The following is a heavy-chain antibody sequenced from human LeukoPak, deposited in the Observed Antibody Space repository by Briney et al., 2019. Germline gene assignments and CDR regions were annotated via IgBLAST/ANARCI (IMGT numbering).Heavy chain of an antibody. V-gene: IGHV1-2*02. CDR3: ARISIVGVVVPATMPYNWFDP. CDR2: MNPNSGRT. Sequence: ASVTVSCKASGYTFTGYYMHWVRQAPGQGLEWMGWMNPNSGRTNYAQKFQGRVTMTRDTSISTAYMELSRLRSDDTAVYYCARISIVGVVVPATMPYNWFDPWGQGTLVTVSS. D-gene: IGHD2-2*01. J-gene: IGHJ5*02. CDR1: GYTFTGYY.